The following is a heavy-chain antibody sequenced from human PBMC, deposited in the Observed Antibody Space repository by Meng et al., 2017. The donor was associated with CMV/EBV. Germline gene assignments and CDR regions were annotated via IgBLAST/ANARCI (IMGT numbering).Heavy chain of an antibody. V-gene: IGHV2-5*02. CDR3: AHKGRRMAAAGINWFDP. CDR2: IYWDDDK. J-gene: IGHJ5*02. CDR1: GFSLSTSGVG. D-gene: IGHD6-13*01. Sequence: QTTFTESGPTLVKPTQNLTLTFTFSGFSLSTSGVGVGWIRQPPGKALEWLALIYWDDDKRYSPSLKSRLTITKDTSKNQVVLTMTNMDPVDTATYYCAHKGRRMAAAGINWFDPWGQGTLVTVSS.